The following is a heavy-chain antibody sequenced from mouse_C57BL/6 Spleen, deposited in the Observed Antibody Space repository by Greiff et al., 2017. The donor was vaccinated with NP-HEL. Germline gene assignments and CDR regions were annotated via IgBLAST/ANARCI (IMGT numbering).Heavy chain of an antibody. J-gene: IGHJ3*01. D-gene: IGHD2-3*01. Sequence: QVQLKESGAELVKPGASVKISCKASGYAFSSYWMNWVKQRPGKGLEWIGQIYPGDGDTNYNGKFKGKATLTADKSSSTAYMQLSSLTSEDSAVYFCARSTYDQAWFAYWGQGTLVTVSA. CDR1: GYAFSSYW. CDR3: ARSTYDQAWFAY. CDR2: IYPGDGDT. V-gene: IGHV1-80*01.